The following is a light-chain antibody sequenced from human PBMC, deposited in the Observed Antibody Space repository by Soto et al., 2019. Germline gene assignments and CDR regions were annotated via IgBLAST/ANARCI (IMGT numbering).Light chain of an antibody. CDR1: QSVSSY. J-gene: IGKJ5*01. CDR3: QQYDKWPSIT. Sequence: EIVMTQSPATLSVSPGERATLSCRASQSVSSYLAWYQQKPGQAPRLLIYGASTRATGIPARFRGSGSGTEFTLTICSLQSEDFAVYYCQQYDKWPSITFGQGTRLEIK. V-gene: IGKV3-15*01. CDR2: GAS.